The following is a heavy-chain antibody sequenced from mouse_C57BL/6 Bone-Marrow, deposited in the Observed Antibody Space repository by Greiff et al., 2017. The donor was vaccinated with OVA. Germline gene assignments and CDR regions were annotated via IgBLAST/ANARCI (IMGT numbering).Heavy chain of an antibody. V-gene: IGHV5-6*01. CDR1: GFTFSSYG. D-gene: IGHD1-1*02. CDR2: ISSGGSYT. Sequence: DVQLVESGGDLVKPGGSLKLSCAASGFTFSSYGMSWVRQTPDKRLEWVATISSGGSYTYYPDSVKGRFTISRDNAKNTLYLQMSSLKSEDTAMYYCARHGSYLDYWGQGTTLTVSS. CDR3: ARHGSYLDY. J-gene: IGHJ2*01.